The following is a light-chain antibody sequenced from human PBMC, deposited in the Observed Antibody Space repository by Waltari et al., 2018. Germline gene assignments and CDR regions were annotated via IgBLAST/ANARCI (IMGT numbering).Light chain of an antibody. CDR2: AGN. J-gene: IGLJ3*02. Sequence: QSALTQPASVSGSPGQSIPISCTGTSSNVGSYNLVSWYQQHPDKAPKLMVYAGNKRPSGVSNRFSGSKSGNTASLTISGLQVADEAFYYCCSYAGSSTWVFGGGTKLTVL. CDR1: SSNVGSYNL. CDR3: CSYAGSSTWV. V-gene: IGLV2-23*01.